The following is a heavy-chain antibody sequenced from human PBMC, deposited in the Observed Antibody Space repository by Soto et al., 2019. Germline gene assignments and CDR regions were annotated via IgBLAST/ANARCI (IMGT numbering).Heavy chain of an antibody. V-gene: IGHV3-23*01. J-gene: IGHJ2*01. Sequence: EEQLLESGGGLIQPGGSLRLACAASGFTFSSYAMTWVRQAPGKGLEWVSSISFSDGGTYYADSVKGRLTISRDNSKNALFLKRNTLRAEDTAFFYCVKGERILGRGYFDLGGRGTLVTVSS. CDR1: GFTFSSYA. D-gene: IGHD2-15*01. CDR3: VKGERILGRGYFDL. CDR2: ISFSDGGT.